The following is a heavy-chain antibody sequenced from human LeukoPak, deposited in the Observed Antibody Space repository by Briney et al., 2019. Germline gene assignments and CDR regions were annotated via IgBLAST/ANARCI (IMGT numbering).Heavy chain of an antibody. D-gene: IGHD1-1*01. CDR1: GYTFTSYY. Sequence: VASAKVSCKASGYTFTSYYIDWVRQAPGQGLEWMGVINPSGGSTRYAQKFQGRVTMTGDPSTKTVYMELSSLTSDDTAVYYCARGTTDAYWGQGTPVTVSS. J-gene: IGHJ4*02. V-gene: IGHV1-46*01. CDR2: INPSGGST. CDR3: ARGTTDAY.